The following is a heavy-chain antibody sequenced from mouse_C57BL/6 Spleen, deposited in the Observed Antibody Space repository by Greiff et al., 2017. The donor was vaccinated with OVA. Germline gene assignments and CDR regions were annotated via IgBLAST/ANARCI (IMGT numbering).Heavy chain of an antibody. CDR2: IRSKSNNYAT. Sequence: EVKVVESGGGLVQPKGSLKLSCAASGFSFNTYAMNWVRQAPGKGLEWVARIRSKSNNYATYYADSVKDRFTISRDDSESMLYLQMNNLKTEDTAMYYCVLYDSFAYWGQGTLVTVSA. D-gene: IGHD2-4*01. CDR3: VLYDSFAY. CDR1: GFSFNTYA. J-gene: IGHJ3*01. V-gene: IGHV10-1*01.